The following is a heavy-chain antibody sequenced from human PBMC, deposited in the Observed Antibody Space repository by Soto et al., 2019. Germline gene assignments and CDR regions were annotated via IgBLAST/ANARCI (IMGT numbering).Heavy chain of an antibody. Sequence: QVQLQESGPGLVKPSQTLSLTCTVSGGSIRSGGYYWSWIRQHPGKGLEWIGYIHYSGSTYYNPSLKSRVIISVDASKNQFPLKLSAVTAGDTAVYYCAKSVFPWGQGTLVTVSS. CDR3: AKSVFP. J-gene: IGHJ5*02. V-gene: IGHV4-31*03. CDR1: GGSIRSGGYY. CDR2: IHYSGST.